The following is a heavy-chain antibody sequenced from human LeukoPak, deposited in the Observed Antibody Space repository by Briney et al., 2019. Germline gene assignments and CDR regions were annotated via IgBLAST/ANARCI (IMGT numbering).Heavy chain of an antibody. CDR3: ARVRGSPHWYFDL. CDR1: GGSISSGGYY. V-gene: IGHV4-31*03. D-gene: IGHD3-10*01. J-gene: IGHJ2*01. CDR2: IYYSGST. Sequence: KPSETLSLTCTVSGGSISSGGYYWSWIRQHPGKGLEWIGYIYYSGSTYYNPSLKSRVTISVDTSKNQFSLKLSSVTAADTAVYYCARVRGSPHWYFDLWGRGTLVTVSS.